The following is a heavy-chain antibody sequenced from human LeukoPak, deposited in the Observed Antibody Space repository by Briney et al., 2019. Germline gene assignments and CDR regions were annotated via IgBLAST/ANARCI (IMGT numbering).Heavy chain of an antibody. J-gene: IGHJ4*02. D-gene: IGHD6-19*01. CDR3: ARQYSSGWCTDY. Sequence: PGGSLRLSCAASGFTFSSYDMSWVRQAPGKGLEWVSAISGSGGSAYYADSVKGRFTISRDNAKNSLFLQMNSLKDEDTAVYYCARQYSSGWCTDYWGQGTLVTVSS. CDR2: ISGSGGSA. V-gene: IGHV3-23*01. CDR1: GFTFSSYD.